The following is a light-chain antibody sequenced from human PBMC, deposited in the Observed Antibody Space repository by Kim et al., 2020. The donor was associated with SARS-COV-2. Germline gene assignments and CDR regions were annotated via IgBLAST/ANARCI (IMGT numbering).Light chain of an antibody. J-gene: IGLJ1*01. CDR2: QDS. V-gene: IGLV3-1*01. CDR1: KLGDKY. CDR3: QAWDSSIYV. Sequence: GAPGQTASITCSGDKLGDKYACWYQQKPGQSPVLVIYQDSKRPSGIPERFSGSNSGNTATLTISGTQAMDEADYYCQAWDSSIYVFGTGTKVTVL.